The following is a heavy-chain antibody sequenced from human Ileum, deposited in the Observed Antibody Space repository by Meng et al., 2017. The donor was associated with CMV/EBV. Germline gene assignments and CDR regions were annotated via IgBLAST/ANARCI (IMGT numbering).Heavy chain of an antibody. CDR3: ARKNNFDH. Sequence: GGSLRLSCVDSGITFSWDWMNWVRQAPGKGLEWVANIKEDGSGKNYVDSVRGRFTISRDNAKKSLYLQMNSLRVEDTALYYCARKNNFDHWGQGTQVTVSS. J-gene: IGHJ4*02. CDR2: IKEDGSGK. CDR1: GITFSWDW. V-gene: IGHV3-7*01.